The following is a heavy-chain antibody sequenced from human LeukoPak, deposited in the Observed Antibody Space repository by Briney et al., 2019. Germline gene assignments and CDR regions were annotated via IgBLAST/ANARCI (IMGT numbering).Heavy chain of an antibody. V-gene: IGHV3-30*02. CDR2: IRYDGSNK. CDR3: AKDPPYYYDSSGYGGGAFDI. D-gene: IGHD3-22*01. CDR1: GFTFSSYG. J-gene: IGHJ3*02. Sequence: GGSLRLSCAASGFTFSSYGMHWVRQAPGKWLEWVAFIRYDGSNKYYADSVKGRFTISRDNSKNTVYLQMNSLRAEDAAVYYCAKDPPYYYDSSGYGGGAFDIWGQGTMVTVSS.